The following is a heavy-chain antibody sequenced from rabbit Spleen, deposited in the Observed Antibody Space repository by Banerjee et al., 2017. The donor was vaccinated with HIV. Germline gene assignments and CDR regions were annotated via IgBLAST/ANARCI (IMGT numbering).Heavy chain of an antibody. CDR3: ARDLACVIGWNFSL. CDR1: GFSFSDRDV. D-gene: IGHD1-1*01. Sequence: QEQLEESGGGLVKPEGSLTLTCKASGFSFSDRDVMCWVRQAPGKGLEWIACINTATGKAVYASWAKGRFTISKTSSTTVTLQMTSLTAADTATYFCARDLACVIGWNFSLWGQGTLVTVS. V-gene: IGHV1S45*01. J-gene: IGHJ4*01. CDR2: INTATGKA.